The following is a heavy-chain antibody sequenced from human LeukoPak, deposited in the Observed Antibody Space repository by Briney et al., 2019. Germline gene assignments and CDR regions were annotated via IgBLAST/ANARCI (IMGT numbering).Heavy chain of an antibody. D-gene: IGHD3-10*01. J-gene: IGHJ3*02. V-gene: IGHV4-34*01. CDR2: INHSGST. Sequence: SETLSLTCTVSGGSISSYYWSWIRQPPGKGLEWIGEINHSGSTNYNPSLKSRVTISVDTSKNQFSLKLSSVTAADTAVYYCAHIGSGSYYAFDIWGQGTMVTVSS. CDR1: GGSISSYY. CDR3: AHIGSGSYYAFDI.